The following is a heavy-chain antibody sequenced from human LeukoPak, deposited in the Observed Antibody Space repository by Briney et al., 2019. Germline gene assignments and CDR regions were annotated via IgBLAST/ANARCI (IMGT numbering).Heavy chain of an antibody. CDR1: GGSFSGYY. CDR3: ARVRGLRSGEAY. J-gene: IGHJ4*02. CDR2: INHSGST. Sequence: MSSETLSLTCAVHGGSFSGYYWSWIRQPPGKGLEWIGEINHSGSTNYNPSLKSRVTISVDTSKSQFYLEVTSVTAADTAVYYCARVRGLRSGEAYWGQGTLVTVSS. V-gene: IGHV4-34*01.